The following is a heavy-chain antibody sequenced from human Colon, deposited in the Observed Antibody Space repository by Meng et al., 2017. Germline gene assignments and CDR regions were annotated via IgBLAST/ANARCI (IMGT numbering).Heavy chain of an antibody. CDR1: VDSVPSNTAA. CDR2: TYYRSKWYN. J-gene: IGHJ4*02. CDR3: ARDHGYSYGLPLDY. V-gene: IGHV6-1*01. Sequence: QVQLQQSGPGLVRPPQTLPLTCVISVDSVPSNTAAWNWIRQSPSRGLEWLGRTYYRSKWYNEYAVSVKSRMTFNADTSKNLVSLQVNSVTPEDTAVYYCARDHGYSYGLPLDYWGQGILVTVSS. D-gene: IGHD5-18*01.